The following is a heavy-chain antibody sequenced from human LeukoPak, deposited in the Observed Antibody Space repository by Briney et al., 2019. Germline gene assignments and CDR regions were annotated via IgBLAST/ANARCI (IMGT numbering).Heavy chain of an antibody. CDR2: IYHSGST. V-gene: IGHV4-30-2*01. J-gene: IGHJ3*02. CDR3: ARVLYRIFGVVDAFDI. CDR1: GGSISSGGYY. Sequence: SGTLSLTCAVSGGSISSGGYYWSWIRQPPGKGLEWIGYIYHSGSTYYNPSLKSRVTISVDRSKNQFSLKLSSVTAADTAVYYCARVLYRIFGVVDAFDIWGQGTMVTVSS. D-gene: IGHD3-3*01.